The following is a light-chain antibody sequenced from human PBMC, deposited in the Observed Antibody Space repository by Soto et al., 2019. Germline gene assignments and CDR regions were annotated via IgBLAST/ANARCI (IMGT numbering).Light chain of an antibody. Sequence: ETVLTQSPATLSLSPGERATFSCRASQSVSSYLAWYQQKPGQAPRLLIYDASNRATGIPARFSGSGSGTDFTLTISSLEPEDFAVYYCQQRSNWLTFGGGTKVDIK. CDR1: QSVSSY. V-gene: IGKV3-11*01. CDR2: DAS. J-gene: IGKJ4*01. CDR3: QQRSNWLT.